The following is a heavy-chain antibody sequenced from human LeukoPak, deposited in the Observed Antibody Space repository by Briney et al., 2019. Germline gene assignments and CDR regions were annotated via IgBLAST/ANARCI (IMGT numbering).Heavy chain of an antibody. V-gene: IGHV3-74*01. J-gene: IGHJ4*02. Sequence: GGSLRLSCAASGFSFSSHWMHWVRQAPGKGLVWVSRLSSDGSDITYADSVRGRFTISRDNAKNTLYLQMNSLRDEDTAVYYCARDFIAAAFDYWGQGTLVTVSS. CDR2: LSSDGSDI. D-gene: IGHD6-13*01. CDR1: GFSFSSHW. CDR3: ARDFIAAAFDY.